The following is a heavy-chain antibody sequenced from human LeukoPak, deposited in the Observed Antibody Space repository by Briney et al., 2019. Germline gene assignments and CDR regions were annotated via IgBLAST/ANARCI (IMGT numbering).Heavy chain of an antibody. J-gene: IGHJ3*02. V-gene: IGHV4-34*01. CDR2: INHSGST. D-gene: IGHD6-13*01. CDR1: GGSFSGYY. CDR3: ARARIAAPRDAFDI. Sequence: SETLSLTCAVYGGSFSGYYWSWIRQPPGKGLEWIGEINHSGSTNYNPSLKSRVTISVDTSKNQFSLKLSSVTAADTAVYYCARARIAAPRDAFDIWGQGTMVTVSS.